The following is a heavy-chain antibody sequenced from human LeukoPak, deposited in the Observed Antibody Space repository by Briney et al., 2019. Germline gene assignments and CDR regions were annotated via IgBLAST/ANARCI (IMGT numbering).Heavy chain of an antibody. J-gene: IGHJ4*02. CDR1: GFTFSTYW. V-gene: IGHV3-7*01. D-gene: IGHD5-18*01. CDR3: ARDRYSYGYFDY. CDR2: INKNGGDQ. Sequence: PGGSLRLSCAASGFTFSTYWMTWVRQAPGKGLEWVANINKNGGDQYYGDSVKGRFTISRDNSKNTLYLQMNSLRAEDTAVYYCARDRYSYGYFDYWGQGTLVTISS.